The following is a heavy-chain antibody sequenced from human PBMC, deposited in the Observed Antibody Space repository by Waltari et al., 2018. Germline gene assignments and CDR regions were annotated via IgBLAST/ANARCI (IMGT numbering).Heavy chain of an antibody. V-gene: IGHV1-46*01. D-gene: IGHD6-6*01. J-gene: IGHJ4*02. Sequence: QVQLVQSGAEVKKPGPSVTVSCKASGYTFPNYSMHWVRQAPGQGLGWMGIINPSGSSTSYALKFEDRVTMTRDTSTSTVYMQLSSLKSEDTAIYYCARDSSSSGKGDYWGQGTLVTVSS. CDR2: INPSGSST. CDR1: GYTFPNYS. CDR3: ARDSSSSGKGDY.